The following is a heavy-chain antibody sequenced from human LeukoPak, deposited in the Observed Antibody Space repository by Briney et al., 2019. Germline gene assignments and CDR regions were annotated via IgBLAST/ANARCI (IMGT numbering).Heavy chain of an antibody. CDR2: TNSTGTGT. CDR3: TRSDSGLYRY. CDR1: GFTFNYYW. V-gene: IGHV3-74*01. D-gene: IGHD3-10*01. J-gene: IGHJ4*02. Sequence: GGSLRLSCEVSGFTFNYYWMHWIRQAPGKGLEWVSRTNSTGTGTSYADSVKGRFTISRDNAKNTLYLQMHSLRVDDTAVYYCTRSDSGLYRYWGRGTLVTVSS.